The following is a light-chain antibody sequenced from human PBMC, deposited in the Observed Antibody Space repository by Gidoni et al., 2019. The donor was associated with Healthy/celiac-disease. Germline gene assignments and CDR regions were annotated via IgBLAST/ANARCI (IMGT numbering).Light chain of an antibody. CDR1: QSVSSY. J-gene: IGKJ4*01. CDR2: DAS. CDR3: QQRSNWPPLT. V-gene: IGKV3-11*01. Sequence: IVLTQSPATLSWSPGERATLSCRASQSVSSYLAWYQPKPGQAPRLLIYDASNRATGIPARFSGSGSGTDFTLTISSLEPEDFAVYYCQQRSNWPPLTFGGGTKVEIK.